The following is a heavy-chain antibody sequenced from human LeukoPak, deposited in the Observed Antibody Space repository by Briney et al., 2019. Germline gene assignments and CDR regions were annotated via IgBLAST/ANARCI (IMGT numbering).Heavy chain of an antibody. CDR1: GFTFDDYA. V-gene: IGHV3-74*01. CDR3: ARVGSSSLDP. D-gene: IGHD2-2*01. Sequence: PGRSLRLSCAASGFTFDDYAMHWVRQAPGKGLVWVSRINSDGSSTSYVDSVKGRFTISRDNAKNTLYLQMNSLRAEDTAVYYCARVGSSSLDPWGQGTLVTVSS. J-gene: IGHJ5*02. CDR2: INSDGSST.